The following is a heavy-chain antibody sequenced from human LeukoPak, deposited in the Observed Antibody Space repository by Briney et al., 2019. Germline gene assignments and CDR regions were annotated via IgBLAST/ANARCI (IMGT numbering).Heavy chain of an antibody. CDR2: LYSSGST. CDR3: AIFGVVNPFDY. J-gene: IGHJ4*02. D-gene: IGHD3-3*01. V-gene: IGHV4-4*07. Sequence: SETLSLTCSVSGGSISNYHWSWIRQPAGKGLEWIGRLYSSGSTDYNPSLRSRVTMSVDTSKNQFSLKLSSVTAADTAVYYCAIFGVVNPFDYWGQGTLVTVSS. CDR1: GGSISNYH.